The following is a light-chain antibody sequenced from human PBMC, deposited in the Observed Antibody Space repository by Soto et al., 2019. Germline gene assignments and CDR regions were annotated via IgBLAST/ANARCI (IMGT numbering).Light chain of an antibody. CDR1: SSDVGGYNY. Sequence: QYALTQPASVSGSPGQSITISCTGTSSDVGGYNYVSWYQQHPGKAPKLMIYEVSNRPSGVSNRFSGSKSGNTASLTISGLQAEDEADYYCSSYTSSSTLVFGNGTKATVL. CDR2: EVS. CDR3: SSYTSSSTLV. V-gene: IGLV2-14*01. J-gene: IGLJ1*01.